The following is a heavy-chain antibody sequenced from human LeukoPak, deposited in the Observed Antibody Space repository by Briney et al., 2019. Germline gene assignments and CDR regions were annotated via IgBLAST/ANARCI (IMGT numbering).Heavy chain of an antibody. D-gene: IGHD6-19*01. CDR2: ISYHGSNK. J-gene: IGHJ4*02. CDR3: ATDQYSSGWSFDY. CDR1: GFTFSSYG. Sequence: GGSLRLCCAASGFTFSSYGMHWVRQAPGKGLEWVAVISYHGSNKYYADSVKGRFTISRDNSKNTLYLQMNSLSAEDTAVYYCATDQYSSGWSFDYWGQGTLVTVSS. V-gene: IGHV3-30*03.